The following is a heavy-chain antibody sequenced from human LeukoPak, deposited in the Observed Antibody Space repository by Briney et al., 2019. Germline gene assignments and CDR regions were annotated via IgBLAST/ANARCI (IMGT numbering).Heavy chain of an antibody. V-gene: IGHV4-4*02. J-gene: IGHJ4*02. Sequence: SETLSLTCDVSGGSVTSTYWWTWVRQPPGKALEWIGGVHLDGRTNYNPSLKSRLIMSVDLPENPISLKLASVTSAVTADYYWARGGGFYRPLDYSGQGTLVTVSS. CDR3: ARGGGFYRPLDY. CDR2: VHLDGRT. CDR1: GGSVTSTYW. D-gene: IGHD3-3*01.